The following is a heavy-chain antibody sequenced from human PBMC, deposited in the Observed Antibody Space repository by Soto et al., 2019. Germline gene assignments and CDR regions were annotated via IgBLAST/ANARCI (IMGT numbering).Heavy chain of an antibody. Sequence: PSETLSLTCSVSGVSVSSPSFYWAWVRQSPGKGLEWTGSLYYIGSAYYSPSLKSRITISADSSRNQFSLKLASVTAADTGLYFCTRKKTGGYPLQEFDNWGQGALVTVSS. D-gene: IGHD7-27*01. V-gene: IGHV4-39*01. CDR2: LYYIGSA. J-gene: IGHJ4*02. CDR3: TRKKTGGYPLQEFDN. CDR1: GVSVSSPSFY.